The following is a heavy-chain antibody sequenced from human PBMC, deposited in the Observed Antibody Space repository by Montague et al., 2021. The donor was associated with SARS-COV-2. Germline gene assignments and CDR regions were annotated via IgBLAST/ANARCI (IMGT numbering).Heavy chain of an antibody. D-gene: IGHD2-8*01. CDR2: IYYSGST. V-gene: IGHV4-59*01. CDR3: ARLLGSCTNGVCRTYYYYALDV. CDR1: GGSISGFY. J-gene: IGHJ6*02. Sequence: SETLSLTCTVSGGSISGFYWSWIRQPPGKGLEWIGYIYYSGSTKYNPSLESRVAVSVGRSKNQVSLKLTSVTAADTAVYYCARLLGSCTNGVCRTYYYYALDVWGQGTTVTVSS.